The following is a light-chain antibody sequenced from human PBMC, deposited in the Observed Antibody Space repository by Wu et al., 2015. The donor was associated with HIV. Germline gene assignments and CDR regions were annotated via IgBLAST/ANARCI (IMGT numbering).Light chain of an antibody. CDR2: GAS. V-gene: IGKV3-20*01. Sequence: EIVLTQSPGTLSLSPGERATLSCRASQSLSNSFLAWYQQKPGQAPRLLIYGASSRVTGIPDRFSGSGSGTGFTLTISRLEPEDFAVYYCQQYDNALWTFGQGTKVEVK. J-gene: IGKJ1*01. CDR3: QQYDNALWT. CDR1: QSLSNSF.